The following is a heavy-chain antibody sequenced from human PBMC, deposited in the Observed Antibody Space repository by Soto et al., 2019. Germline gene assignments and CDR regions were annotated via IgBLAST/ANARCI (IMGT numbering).Heavy chain of an antibody. CDR1: GGSISSYY. CDR3: ARDGYYYDSSGYQRVYYFDY. J-gene: IGHJ4*02. Sequence: QVQLQESGPGLVKPSETLSLTCTVSGGSISSYYWSWIRQPPGKGLEWIGYIYYSGSTNYNPSLKSRVTISVDTSKNQFSLKLSSVTAADTAVYYCARDGYYYDSSGYQRVYYFDYWGQGPLVTVSS. V-gene: IGHV4-59*01. CDR2: IYYSGST. D-gene: IGHD3-22*01.